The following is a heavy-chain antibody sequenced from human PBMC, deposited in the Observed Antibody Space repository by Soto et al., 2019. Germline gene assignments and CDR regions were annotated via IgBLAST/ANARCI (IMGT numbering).Heavy chain of an antibody. Sequence: QVQLVESGGGVVQPGRSLRLSCAASGFTFSSYAMHWVRQAPGKGLEWVAVISYDGSNKYYAYSVKGRFTISRDNSKNTLYLQMNSLRAEDTAVYYCARHYYILTGYGMDVWGQGTTVAVAS. CDR1: GFTFSSYA. CDR3: ARHYYILTGYGMDV. D-gene: IGHD3-9*01. V-gene: IGHV3-30-3*01. J-gene: IGHJ6*02. CDR2: ISYDGSNK.